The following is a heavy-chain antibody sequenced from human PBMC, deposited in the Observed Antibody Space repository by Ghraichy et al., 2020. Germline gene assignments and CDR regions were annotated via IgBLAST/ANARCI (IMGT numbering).Heavy chain of an antibody. CDR2: IRGNGVKT. V-gene: IGHV3-23*01. CDR1: GFTFSNSA. CDR3: ARETDTTGWYSADY. J-gene: IGHJ4*02. D-gene: IGHD6-19*01. Sequence: GGSLRLSCAAAGFTFSNSAMSWLRQAPGKGLEWVSAIRGNGVKTYYAASVKGRFTVSGDNSKNSVFLQMNSLRAEDTAVYYCARETDTTGWYSADYWGQGTLVTVSS.